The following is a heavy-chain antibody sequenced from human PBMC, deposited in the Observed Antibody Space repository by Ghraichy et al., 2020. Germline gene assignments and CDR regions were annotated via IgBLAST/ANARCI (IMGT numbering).Heavy chain of an antibody. CDR3: ARDRSYYDSSGYYSDY. J-gene: IGHJ4*02. CDR2: ISSSSSTI. D-gene: IGHD3-22*01. V-gene: IGHV3-48*02. CDR1: GFTFSSYS. Sequence: GGSLRLSCAASGFTFSSYSMNWVRQAPGKGLEWVSYISSSSSTIYYADSVKGRFTISRDNAKNSLYLQMNSLRDEDTAVYYCARDRSYYDSSGYYSDYWGQGTLVTVSS.